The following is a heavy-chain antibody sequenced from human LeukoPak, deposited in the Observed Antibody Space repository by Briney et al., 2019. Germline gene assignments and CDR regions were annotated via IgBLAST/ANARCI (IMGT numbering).Heavy chain of an antibody. CDR2: ITYSGDT. D-gene: IGHD3-10*01. J-gene: IGHJ3*02. CDR1: SHSIFTTRQH. Sequence: ADTLSLTCSLTSHSIFTTRQHGPYIHQHAGNELERFGCITYSGDTYEKPSVERRVIISVYTSKTQFYLKLNSVTAAETAFYYCGRPRRAWFDAFDIWGQGTVVTVSS. V-gene: IGHV4-39*01. CDR3: GRPRRAWFDAFDI.